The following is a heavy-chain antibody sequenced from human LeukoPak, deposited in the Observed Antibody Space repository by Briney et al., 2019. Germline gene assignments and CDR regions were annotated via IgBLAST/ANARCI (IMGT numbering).Heavy chain of an antibody. D-gene: IGHD3-16*02. CDR3: AKDASRYQPNHPITWFDS. Sequence: TGGSLRLSCAASGITFGGYGMSWVRQAPGKGLEWVSGISNSVGSTYYADSVKGRFTISRDNSKNTLYLQMNSLRAEDTAVYYCAKDASRYQPNHPITWFDSWGQGTLVTVSS. CDR2: ISNSVGST. V-gene: IGHV3-23*01. CDR1: GITFGGYG. J-gene: IGHJ5*01.